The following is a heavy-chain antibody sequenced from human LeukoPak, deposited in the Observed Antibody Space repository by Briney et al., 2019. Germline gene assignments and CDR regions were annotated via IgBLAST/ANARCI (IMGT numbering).Heavy chain of an antibody. CDR2: INWNGGST. CDR1: GFTFDDYD. Sequence: GGSLRLSCAASGFTFDDYDMGWVRQAPGKGLEWVSGINWNGGSTGYADSVKGRFTISRDNAKSSLYLQMNSLRAEDTAVYYCARAFYYDIIGGEGMDVWGQGTTVTVSS. D-gene: IGHD3-22*01. V-gene: IGHV3-20*04. CDR3: ARAFYYDIIGGEGMDV. J-gene: IGHJ6*02.